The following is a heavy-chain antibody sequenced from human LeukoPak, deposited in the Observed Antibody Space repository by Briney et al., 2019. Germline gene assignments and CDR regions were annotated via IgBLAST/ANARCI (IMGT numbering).Heavy chain of an antibody. Sequence: PGGSLRLSCAASGFTFSSYAMHWVRQAPGKGLEWVSGISWNSGSIGYADSVKGRFTISRDNAKNSLYLQMNSLRAEDTALYYCAKLGPGDPRTAYYYYGMDVWGQGTTVTVSS. V-gene: IGHV3-9*01. D-gene: IGHD4-17*01. CDR3: AKLGPGDPRTAYYYYGMDV. CDR2: ISWNSGSI. J-gene: IGHJ6*02. CDR1: GFTFSSYA.